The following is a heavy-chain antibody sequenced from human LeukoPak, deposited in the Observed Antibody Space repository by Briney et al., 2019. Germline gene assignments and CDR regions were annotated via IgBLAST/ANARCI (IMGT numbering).Heavy chain of an antibody. D-gene: IGHD5-24*01. Sequence: PGGSLRLSCAASGFTFTSYSMIWVRQAPGKGLEWVSTSGTNTYYADSVKGRSTISRDNSKNTLFLQMNSLRAEDTAVYHCARDKWLDYWGQGTLVTVSS. CDR2: SGTNT. CDR1: GFTFTSYS. CDR3: ARDKWLDY. J-gene: IGHJ4*02. V-gene: IGHV3-23*01.